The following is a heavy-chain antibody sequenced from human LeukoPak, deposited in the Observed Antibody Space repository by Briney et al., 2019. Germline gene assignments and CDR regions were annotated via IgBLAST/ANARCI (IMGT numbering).Heavy chain of an antibody. CDR1: GGSISSGGYY. Sequence: PSETLSLTCTVSGGSISSGGYYWSWIRQHPGKGLEWIGYIYYSGSTYYNPSLKSRVTISVDTSKNQFSLKLSSVTAADTAVYYCARAGCSSTSCYVVRSDWFDPWGQGTQVTVSS. V-gene: IGHV4-31*03. CDR2: IYYSGST. D-gene: IGHD2-2*01. J-gene: IGHJ5*02. CDR3: ARAGCSSTSCYVVRSDWFDP.